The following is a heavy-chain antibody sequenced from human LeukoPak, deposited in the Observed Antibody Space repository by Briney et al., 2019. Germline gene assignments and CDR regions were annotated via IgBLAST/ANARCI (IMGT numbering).Heavy chain of an antibody. V-gene: IGHV3-7*01. D-gene: IGHD1-26*01. CDR3: ASLIVGATEAY. Sequence: GGSLRLSCAASGFTSSSYWMSWVRQAPGKGLEWVANIKQDGSEKYYVDSVKGRFTISRDNAKNSLYLQMNSLRAEDTAVYYCASLIVGATEAYWGQGTWSPSPQ. J-gene: IGHJ4*02. CDR2: IKQDGSEK. CDR1: GFTSSSYW.